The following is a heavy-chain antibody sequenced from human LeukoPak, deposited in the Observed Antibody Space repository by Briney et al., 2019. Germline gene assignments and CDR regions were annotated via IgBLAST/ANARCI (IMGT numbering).Heavy chain of an antibody. D-gene: IGHD4-17*01. J-gene: IGHJ5*02. Sequence: GGSLRLSCAASGFTFSSYAMSWVRQAPGKGLEWVSTISGSADYIHYADSMKGRFTISRDNSKNTVYLQMNNLRGEDTALYYCAKFGFWIRGDYDFSSWGQGTLVTVSS. CDR1: GFTFSSYA. V-gene: IGHV3-23*01. CDR2: ISGSADYI. CDR3: AKFGFWIRGDYDFSS.